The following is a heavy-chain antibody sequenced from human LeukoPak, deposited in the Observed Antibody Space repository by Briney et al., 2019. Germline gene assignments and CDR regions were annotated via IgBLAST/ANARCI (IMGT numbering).Heavy chain of an antibody. CDR1: GASISGYY. Sequence: SETLSLTCRVSGASISGYYWSWIRQPSGKGLEWIGHMYYSGGTTYNPSLKSRVSISLDTSKKHFSLKLSSVTAADTAVYYCAGTGPFFDYWSQGTLVTVSS. D-gene: IGHD7-27*01. CDR3: AGTGPFFDY. J-gene: IGHJ4*02. CDR2: MYYSGGT. V-gene: IGHV4-59*01.